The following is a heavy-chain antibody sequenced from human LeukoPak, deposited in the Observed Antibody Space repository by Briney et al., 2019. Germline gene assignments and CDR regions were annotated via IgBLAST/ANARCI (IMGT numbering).Heavy chain of an antibody. Sequence: ASVKVSCKSSGYTFTSYDINWVRQATGRGLEWMGWMNPNSGNTGYAQKFQGRVTMTMNTSISTAYMELSSLRSGDTAVYYCARDAEEGVDYWGQGTLVTVSS. D-gene: IGHD3-16*01. CDR3: ARDAEEGVDY. V-gene: IGHV1-8*01. J-gene: IGHJ4*02. CDR2: MNPNSGNT. CDR1: GYTFTSYD.